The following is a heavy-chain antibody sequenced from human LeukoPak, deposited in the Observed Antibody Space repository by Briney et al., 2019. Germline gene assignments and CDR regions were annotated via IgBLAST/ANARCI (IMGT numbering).Heavy chain of an antibody. CDR2: ISYDGRNK. V-gene: IGHV3-30*04. Sequence: AGGSLRLSCGASGFTFSSYAMHWVRQAPGKGLEWVAVISYDGRNKYYADSVKGRFTISRDNSKNTLYLQMNSLRAEDTAVYYCAKDRVTAAGYYFDYWGQGTLVTVSS. CDR3: AKDRVTAAGYYFDY. CDR1: GFTFSSYA. J-gene: IGHJ4*02. D-gene: IGHD6-13*01.